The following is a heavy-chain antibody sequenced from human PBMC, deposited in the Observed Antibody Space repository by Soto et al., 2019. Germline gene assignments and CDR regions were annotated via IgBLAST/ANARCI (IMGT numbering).Heavy chain of an antibody. Sequence: EVQLLESGGGLVQPGGSLRLSCAASGFTFSNFAMFWVRQAPGKGLEWVSSISRTGGAAHYADSVNGRLTISRDNSKNALFLQMESLRAEDTAVDYCAKAYDYIWGSYARELDYWGQGTLVTVSS. V-gene: IGHV3-23*01. CDR3: AKAYDYIWGSYARELDY. J-gene: IGHJ4*02. CDR2: ISRTGGAA. CDR1: GFTFSNFA. D-gene: IGHD3-16*01.